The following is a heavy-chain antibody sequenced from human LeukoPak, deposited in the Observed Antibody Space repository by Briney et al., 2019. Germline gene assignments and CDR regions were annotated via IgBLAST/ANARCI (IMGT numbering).Heavy chain of an antibody. CDR1: GGTFSSYA. CDR2: IIPILGIA. CDR3: ARAWEGQGVDY. Sequence: SVKVSCKASGGTFSSYAISWVRQAPGQGLEWMGRIIPILGIANYAQKFQGRVTITADKSTSTAYMELSSLRSEDTAVYYCARAWEGQGVDYWGQGTLVTVPS. D-gene: IGHD1-26*01. J-gene: IGHJ4*02. V-gene: IGHV1-69*04.